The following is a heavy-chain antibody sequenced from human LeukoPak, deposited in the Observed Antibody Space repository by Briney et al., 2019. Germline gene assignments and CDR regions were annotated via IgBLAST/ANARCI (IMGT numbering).Heavy chain of an antibody. CDR1: GFTFSDAW. D-gene: IGHD1-26*01. Sequence: GGSLRLSCAASGFTFSDAWMSWDRQAPGKGLEWVGRIKSKADGGTTDYAAPVKGRFTISRDDSKDTVYLQMNSLEAEDTAVYYCTTPTTKKAGDYWGQGTLVTVSS. CDR2: IKSKADGGTT. J-gene: IGHJ4*02. CDR3: TTPTTKKAGDY. V-gene: IGHV3-15*01.